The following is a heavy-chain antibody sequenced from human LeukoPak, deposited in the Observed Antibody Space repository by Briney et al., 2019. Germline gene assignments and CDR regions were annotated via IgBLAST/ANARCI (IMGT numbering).Heavy chain of an antibody. V-gene: IGHV3-21*01. Sequence: GGSLRLSCAASGFTFSSYSMNWVRQAPGKGLEWVSSISSSSSYIYYADSVKGRFTISRNNAKNSLYLQMNSLGAEDTAVYYCAGEEITVTPGLHAFDIWGQGTMVTVSS. CDR3: AGEEITVTPGLHAFDI. CDR1: GFTFSSYS. J-gene: IGHJ3*02. D-gene: IGHD4-11*01. CDR2: ISSSSSYI.